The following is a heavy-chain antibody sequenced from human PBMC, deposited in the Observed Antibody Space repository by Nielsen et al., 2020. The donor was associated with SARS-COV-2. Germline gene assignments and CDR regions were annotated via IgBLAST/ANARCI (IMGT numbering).Heavy chain of an antibody. V-gene: IGHV1-24*01. Sequence: ASVKVFCKVSGYTLTELSMHWVRQAPGKGLEWMGGFDPEDGETIYAQKFQGRVTMTRDTSTSTVYMELSSLRSEDTAVYYCATRNWFDPWGQGTLVTVSS. CDR1: GYTLTELS. CDR2: FDPEDGET. J-gene: IGHJ5*02. CDR3: ATRNWFDP.